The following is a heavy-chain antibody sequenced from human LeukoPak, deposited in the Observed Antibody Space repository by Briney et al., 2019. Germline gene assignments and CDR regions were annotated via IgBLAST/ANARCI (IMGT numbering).Heavy chain of an antibody. CDR2: ISSSSSYI. Sequence: GGSLRLSCAASGFTFSSYSVNWVRQAPGKGLEWVSSISSSSSYIYYADSVKGRFTISRDNAKNSLYLQMNSLRAEDTALYYCAKAKLRGGYYFDYWGQGTLVTVSS. CDR3: AKAKLRGGYYFDY. V-gene: IGHV3-21*04. J-gene: IGHJ4*02. CDR1: GFTFSSYS. D-gene: IGHD1-7*01.